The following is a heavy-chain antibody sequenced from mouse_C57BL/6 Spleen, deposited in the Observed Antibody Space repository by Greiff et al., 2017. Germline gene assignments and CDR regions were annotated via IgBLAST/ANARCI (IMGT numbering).Heavy chain of an antibody. CDR3: ARGVPYYFDY. CDR1: GYTFTSYG. J-gene: IGHJ2*01. CDR2: IYPRSGNT. V-gene: IGHV1-81*01. Sequence: VKLVESGAELARPGASVKLSCKASGYTFTSYGISWVKQRTGQGLEWIGEIYPRSGNTYYNEKFKGKATLTADKSSSTAYMELRSLTSEDSAVYFCARGVPYYFDYWGQGTTRTVSS.